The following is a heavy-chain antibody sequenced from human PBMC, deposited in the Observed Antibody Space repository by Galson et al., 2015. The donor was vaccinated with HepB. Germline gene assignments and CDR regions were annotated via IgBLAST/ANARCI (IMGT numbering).Heavy chain of an antibody. CDR1: GFSLSTSGVG. D-gene: IGHD5-12*01. CDR3: AHRLAIVATNTFDY. J-gene: IGHJ4*02. CDR2: IYWDDDK. V-gene: IGHV2-5*02. Sequence: PALVKPTQTLTLTCTFSGFSLSTSGVGVGWIRQPPGKALEWLALIYWDDDKRYSPSLKSRLTITKDTSKNQVVLTMTNMDPVDTATYYCAHRLAIVATNTFDYWGQGTLVTVSS.